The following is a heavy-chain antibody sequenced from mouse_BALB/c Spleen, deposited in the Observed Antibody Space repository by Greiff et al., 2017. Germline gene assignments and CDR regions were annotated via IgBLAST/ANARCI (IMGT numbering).Heavy chain of an antibody. V-gene: IGHV5-6-5*01. Sequence: EVQRVESGGGLVKPGGSLKLSCAASGFTFSSYAMSWVRQTPEKRLEWVASISSGGSTYYPDSVKGRFTISRDNARNILYLQMSSLRSEDTAMYYCARHDYAMDYWGLGTSVTVSS. CDR3: ARHDYAMDY. J-gene: IGHJ4*01. CDR2: ISSGGST. CDR1: GFTFSSYA.